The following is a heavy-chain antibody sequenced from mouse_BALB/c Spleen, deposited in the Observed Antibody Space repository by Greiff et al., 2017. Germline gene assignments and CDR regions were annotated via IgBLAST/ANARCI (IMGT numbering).Heavy chain of an antibody. CDR3: ARSRDYDWYFDV. V-gene: IGHV5-17*02. CDR1: GFTFSSFG. Sequence: EVQRVESGGGLVQPGGSRKLSCAASGFTFSSFGMHWVRQAPEKGLEWVAYISSGSSTIYYADTVKGRFTISRDNPKNTLFLQMTSLRSEDTAMYYCARSRDYDWYFDVWGAGTTVTVSS. J-gene: IGHJ1*01. D-gene: IGHD2-4*01. CDR2: ISSGSSTI.